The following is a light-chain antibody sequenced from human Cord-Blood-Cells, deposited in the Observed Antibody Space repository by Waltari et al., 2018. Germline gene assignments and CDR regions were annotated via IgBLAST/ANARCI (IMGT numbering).Light chain of an antibody. CDR3: QVWDSSSDHPV. J-gene: IGLJ2*01. CDR2: YDS. CDR1: NIGSKS. Sequence: SYVLTQPPSVSVAPGKTARITCGGNNIGSKSVHWYQHKPGQAPVLVIYYDSDRPSGIPERFAGSNSGNTATLTISRVEAGDEADYDCQVWDSSSDHPVVGGGTKLTVL. V-gene: IGLV3-21*04.